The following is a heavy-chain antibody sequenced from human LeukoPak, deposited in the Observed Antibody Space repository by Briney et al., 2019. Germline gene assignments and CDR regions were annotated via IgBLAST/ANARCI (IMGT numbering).Heavy chain of an antibody. CDR2: VFYSGYA. D-gene: IGHD3-10*01. V-gene: IGHV4-59*01. CDR1: NDSLGTSY. Sequence: SKTLSLTCTVSNDSLGTSYWSWLRQPPGKRLEWIGNVFYSGYANYNPSLKSRVTISIDTSKNQFSLSLTSVPAADTAVYYCAKEADRADAFDIWGQGTMVTVSS. CDR3: AKEADRADAFDI. J-gene: IGHJ3*02.